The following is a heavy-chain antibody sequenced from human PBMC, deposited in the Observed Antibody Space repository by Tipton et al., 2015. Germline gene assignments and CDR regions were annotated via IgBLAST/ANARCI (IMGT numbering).Heavy chain of an antibody. D-gene: IGHD3-22*01. CDR1: GGSFSDYY. CDR3: ARASIIQGYYHDSSRYYLFNS. CDR2: IYYSGST. V-gene: IGHV4-59*01. Sequence: TLSLTCTVSGGSFSDYYWSWIRQSPGEGLEWIGYIYYSGSTNYNPSLRSRVAMSMDTSKNQFSLKLSSVIAADTAVYYCARASIIQGYYHDSSRYYLFNSWGQGTLFTVSS. J-gene: IGHJ1*01.